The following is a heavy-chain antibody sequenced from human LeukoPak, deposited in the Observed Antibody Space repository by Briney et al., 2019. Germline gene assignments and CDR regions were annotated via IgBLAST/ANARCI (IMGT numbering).Heavy chain of an antibody. Sequence: PGGSLRLSCAASGFTFSSYAMSWVRQAPGKGLEWVSAISGGGGSTYYADSVKGRFTISRDNSKNTLYLQMNSLRAEDTAVYYCAKDSGGFGGVILNWFDPWGQGTLVTVSS. V-gene: IGHV3-23*01. CDR2: ISGGGGST. D-gene: IGHD3-16*02. CDR1: GFTFSSYA. CDR3: AKDSGGFGGVILNWFDP. J-gene: IGHJ5*02.